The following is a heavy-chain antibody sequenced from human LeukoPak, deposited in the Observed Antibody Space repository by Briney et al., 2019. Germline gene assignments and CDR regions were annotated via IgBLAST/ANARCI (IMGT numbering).Heavy chain of an antibody. CDR3: ASRTKLGPGEDAFDI. Sequence: SETLSLTCTVSGGSISSSSYYWGWIRQPPGKGLEWIGSIYYSGSTYYNPSLKNRVTISVDTSKNQFSLKLSSVTAADTAVYYCASRTKLGPGEDAFDIWGQGTMVTVSS. CDR2: IYYSGST. D-gene: IGHD3-10*01. V-gene: IGHV4-39*01. J-gene: IGHJ3*02. CDR1: GGSISSSSYY.